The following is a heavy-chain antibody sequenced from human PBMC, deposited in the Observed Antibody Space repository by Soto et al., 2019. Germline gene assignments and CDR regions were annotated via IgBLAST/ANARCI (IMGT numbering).Heavy chain of an antibody. D-gene: IGHD3-3*01. V-gene: IGHV1-18*01. CDR1: GYTFTSNG. CDR2: ISAYNGNT. J-gene: IGHJ4*02. CDR3: ARDLAKGYYDFWSGYYQPYYFDY. Sequence: GASVKVSCKASGYTFTSNGISWVRQAPGQGLEWMGWISAYNGNTNYAQKLQGRVTMTTDTSTSTAYMELRSLRSDDTAVYYCARDLAKGYYDFWSGYYQPYYFDYWGQGTLVTVSS.